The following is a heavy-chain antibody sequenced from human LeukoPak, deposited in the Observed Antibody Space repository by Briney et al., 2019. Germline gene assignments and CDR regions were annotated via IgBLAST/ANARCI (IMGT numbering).Heavy chain of an antibody. D-gene: IGHD3-16*01. CDR2: IYYSGST. Sequence: SETLSLTCTVSGGSISSYYWSWIRQPPGKGLEWIGYIYYSGSTNYNPSLKSRVTISVDTSKNQFSLKLSSVTAAGTAVYYCARLRGWGVDAFDIWGQGTMVTVSS. J-gene: IGHJ3*02. V-gene: IGHV4-59*08. CDR3: ARLRGWGVDAFDI. CDR1: GGSISSYY.